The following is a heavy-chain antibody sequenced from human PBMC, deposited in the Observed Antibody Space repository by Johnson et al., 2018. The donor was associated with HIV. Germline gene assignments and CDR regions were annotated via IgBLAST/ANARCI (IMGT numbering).Heavy chain of an antibody. Sequence: VQLVESGGGVVQPGRSLGLSCAASGFTFNTYAMSWVRQAPGKGLEWVSSISGSGGNTFYADSVRGRFTISRDNSQNTLYLQMKTLRAEDTAVYYCAKASNYDSSGNPSDAFDIWGQGTMVTVSS. J-gene: IGHJ3*02. V-gene: IGHV3-23*04. CDR3: AKASNYDSSGNPSDAFDI. CDR1: GFTFNTYA. CDR2: ISGSGGNT. D-gene: IGHD3-22*01.